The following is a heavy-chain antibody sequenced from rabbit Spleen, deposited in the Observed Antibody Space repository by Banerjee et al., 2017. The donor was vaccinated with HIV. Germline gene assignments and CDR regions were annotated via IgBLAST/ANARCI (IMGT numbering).Heavy chain of an antibody. J-gene: IGHJ6*01. CDR2: IYTGNSKT. Sequence: QQLEESGGGLVKPGASLTLTCKASAFSFSRGYDMCWVRQAPGKGLEWIACIYTGNSKTYYASWAKGRFTISKTSSTTVTLQMTSLTAADTATYFCARDSGSSFSSYGMDLWGPGTLVTVS. CDR1: AFSFSRGYD. D-gene: IGHD8-1*01. CDR3: ARDSGSSFSSYGMDL. V-gene: IGHV1S40*01.